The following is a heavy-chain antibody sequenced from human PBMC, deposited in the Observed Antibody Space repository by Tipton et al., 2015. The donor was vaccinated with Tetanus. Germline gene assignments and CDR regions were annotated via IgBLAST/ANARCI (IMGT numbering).Heavy chain of an antibody. D-gene: IGHD3-10*01. CDR1: GGSVRSGDYS. V-gene: IGHV4-61*08. CDR2: VSYSGRT. CDR3: ARGGTMVHGVILQDHFYY. Sequence: TLSLTCTVSGGSVRSGDYSWNWIRQPPGKGLEWLAYVSYSGRTNSNYSLESRITISQDTSKNQFSLRLTSVTAADTAVYFCARGGTMVHGVILQDHFYYWGQGTLVTVSS. J-gene: IGHJ4*02.